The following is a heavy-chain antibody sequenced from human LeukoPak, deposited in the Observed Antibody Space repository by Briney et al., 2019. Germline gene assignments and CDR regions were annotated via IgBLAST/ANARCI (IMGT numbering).Heavy chain of an antibody. J-gene: IGHJ4*02. D-gene: IGHD3-16*01. CDR1: GGSISSYY. V-gene: IGHV4-59*01. Sequence: PSETLSLTCTVSGGSISSYYWSWIRQPPGKGLEWIGYIYYSGSTNYNPSLKSRVTISVEPSKNQFSLKLSSVTAADTAVYYCARDYDSSLDYWGQGTLVTVSS. CDR2: IYYSGST. CDR3: ARDYDSSLDY.